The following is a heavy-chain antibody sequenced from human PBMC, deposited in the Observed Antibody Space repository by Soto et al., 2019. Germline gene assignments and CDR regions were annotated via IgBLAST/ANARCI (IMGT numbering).Heavy chain of an antibody. CDR1: GYTFTGYY. CDR2: INPNSGGT. V-gene: IGHV1-2*04. J-gene: IGHJ6*02. D-gene: IGHD1-1*01. CDR3: ARVKTDYYYGMDV. Sequence: ASVKVSCKASGYTFTGYYMHWVRQAPGQGLEWMGWINPNSGGTNYAQKFQGWVTMTRDTSISTAYMELSRLRSDDTAVYYCARVKTDYYYGMDVWGQGTTVTVSS.